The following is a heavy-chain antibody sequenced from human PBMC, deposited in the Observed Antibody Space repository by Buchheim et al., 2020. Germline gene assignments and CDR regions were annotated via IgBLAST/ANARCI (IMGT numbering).Heavy chain of an antibody. D-gene: IGHD1-26*01. J-gene: IGHJ4*02. V-gene: IGHV3-72*01. CDR2: IRNKANSYTT. CDR3: ARDSTGSYDY. Sequence: EVQLVESGGGLVQPGGSLRLSCAASGFTFSDRYMDWVRQAPGKGLEWVGRIRNKANSYTTDCAASVKGRFTNSRDDSKNSLYLQMNSLKTEDTAVYYCARDSTGSYDYWGQGTL. CDR1: GFTFSDRY.